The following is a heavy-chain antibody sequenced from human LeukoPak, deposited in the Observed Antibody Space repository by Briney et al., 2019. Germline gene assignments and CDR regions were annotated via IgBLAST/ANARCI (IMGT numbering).Heavy chain of an antibody. CDR3: ARQLGYCSSTSCYADKVDY. J-gene: IGHJ4*02. V-gene: IGHV4-39*01. CDR2: IYYSGST. CDR1: GGSISSSSYY. Sequence: SETLSLTCTVSGGSISSSSYYWGGIRQPPGKGLEWIGSIYYSGSTYYNPSLKSRVTISVDTSKNHFSLKLSSVTAADTAVYYCARQLGYCSSTSCYADKVDYWGQGTQVTVSS. D-gene: IGHD2-2*01.